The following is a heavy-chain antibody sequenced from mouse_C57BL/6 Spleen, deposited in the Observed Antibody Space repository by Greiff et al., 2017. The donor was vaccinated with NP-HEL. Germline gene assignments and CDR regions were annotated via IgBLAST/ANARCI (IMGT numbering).Heavy chain of an antibody. CDR1: GYSITSGYY. CDR2: ISYDGSN. J-gene: IGHJ3*01. V-gene: IGHV3-6*01. D-gene: IGHD2-4*01. CDR3: GRGGAYDYGSWFAY. Sequence: EVQRVESGPGLVKPSQSLSLTCSVTGYSITSGYYWNWIRQFPGNKLEWMGYISYDGSNNYNPSLKNRISITRDASKNQFFLKLNSVTTEDTATYYYGRGGAYDYGSWFAYWGQGTPVTVSA.